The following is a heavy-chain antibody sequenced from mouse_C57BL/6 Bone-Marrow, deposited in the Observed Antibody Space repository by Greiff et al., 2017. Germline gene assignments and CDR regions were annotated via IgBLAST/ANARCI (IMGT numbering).Heavy chain of an antibody. V-gene: IGHV14-4*01. D-gene: IGHD2-3*01. J-gene: IGHJ2*01. CDR2: IDPEIGDT. CDR3: SSFDGNYFDF. CDR1: GFTFNDDY. Sequence: EVHLVESGAELVRPGASVKLSCTASGFTFNDDYIHWVKQRPDQGLEWIGWIDPEIGDTDYTSKFQGKATIPSDTSSNTAYLQLSSLTSEDTAVYYCSSFDGNYFDFWGQGTPLTVAS.